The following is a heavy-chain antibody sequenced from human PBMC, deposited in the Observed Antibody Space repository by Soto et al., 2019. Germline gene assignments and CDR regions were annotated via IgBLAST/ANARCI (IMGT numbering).Heavy chain of an antibody. V-gene: IGHV4-61*01. Sequence: ETLSLTCPVSGLSVSGGRYYWSWLRQPPGKGLEWIGYIYYSGSTNYNPSLKSRVTISVDTSKNQFSLKLSSVTAADTAVYYCAREYCGGDCYTDYWGQGTLVTVS. D-gene: IGHD2-21*02. J-gene: IGHJ4*02. CDR2: IYYSGST. CDR3: AREYCGGDCYTDY. CDR1: GLSVSGGRYY.